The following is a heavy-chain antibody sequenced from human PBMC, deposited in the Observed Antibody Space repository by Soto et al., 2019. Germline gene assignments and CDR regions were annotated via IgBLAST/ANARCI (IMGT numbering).Heavy chain of an antibody. CDR1: GYTFTAYY. J-gene: IGHJ4*02. CDR2: IDPRSGDT. Sequence: VQLVQSGAEVREPGASVKVSCQASGYTFTAYYIHWVRQAPGQGLEWMGWIDPRSGDTKYAQKFRGRVTITSDTSVSTAYMQLSSLTSDDTAIYYCAQENFRFDYWGRGTLVTVSS. CDR3: AQENFRFDY. V-gene: IGHV1-2*02.